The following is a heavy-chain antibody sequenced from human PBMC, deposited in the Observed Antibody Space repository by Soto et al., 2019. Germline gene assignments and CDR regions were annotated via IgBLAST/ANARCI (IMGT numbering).Heavy chain of an antibody. CDR1: GYTFNTYG. Sequence: QVQLVQSGGEVKKPGASVKVSCKASGYTFNTYGINWVRQAPGQGLEWMGWINTNTGNPNYAQKFQGRVTITADESTSTAYMELSSLRSEDTAVYYCASSGIAARLGYYYGMDVWGQGTTVTVSS. CDR3: ASSGIAARLGYYYGMDV. CDR2: INTNTGNP. J-gene: IGHJ6*02. V-gene: IGHV1-18*01. D-gene: IGHD6-6*01.